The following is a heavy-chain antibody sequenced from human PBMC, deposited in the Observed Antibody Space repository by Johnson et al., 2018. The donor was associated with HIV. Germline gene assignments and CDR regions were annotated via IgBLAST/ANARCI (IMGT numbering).Heavy chain of an antibody. CDR2: IYSGGST. V-gene: IGHV3-66*02. CDR1: GFTVSSNY. J-gene: IGHJ3*02. D-gene: IGHD6-13*01. CDR3: SSTNRAAPTGSDAFDI. Sequence: EVLLLESGGGLVQPGGSLRLSCAASGFTVSSNYMSWVRQAPGKGLEWVSVIYSGGSTYYADSVKGRFTISRDNSKNTLYLQMNSLRAEDTAVYYCSSTNRAAPTGSDAFDIWGQGTMVNVYS.